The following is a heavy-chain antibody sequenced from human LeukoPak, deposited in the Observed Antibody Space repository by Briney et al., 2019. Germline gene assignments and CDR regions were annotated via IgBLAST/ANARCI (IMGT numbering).Heavy chain of an antibody. V-gene: IGHV3-30*02. CDR1: GFTFSYYG. Sequence: PGGSLRLSCVASGFTFSYYGMRWVRQAPGKGLEWVAVIRDDGSNEYYAESVKGRFTISRDNSKNTLYLQINSLRVEDTAEYYCAKIEGKYQLANIPVSSGQGTLVTVSS. D-gene: IGHD2-2*01. CDR2: IRDDGSNE. J-gene: IGHJ5*02. CDR3: AKIEGKYQLANIPVS.